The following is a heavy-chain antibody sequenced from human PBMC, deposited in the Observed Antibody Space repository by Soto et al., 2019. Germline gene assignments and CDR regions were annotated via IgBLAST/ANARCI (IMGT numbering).Heavy chain of an antibody. CDR2: INHSGST. V-gene: IGHV4-34*01. Sequence: SETLSLTCAVYGGSFSGYYWSWIRQPPGKGLEWIGEINHSGSTNYNPSLKSRVTISVDTSKNQFSLKLSSVTAADTAVYYCARGRALYYGSGSFHWGQGTLVTVSS. CDR3: ARGRALYYGSGSFH. D-gene: IGHD3-10*01. CDR1: GGSFSGYY. J-gene: IGHJ4*02.